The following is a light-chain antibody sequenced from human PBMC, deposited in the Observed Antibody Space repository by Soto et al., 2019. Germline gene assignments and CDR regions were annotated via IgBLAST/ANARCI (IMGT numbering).Light chain of an antibody. CDR2: AAS. Sequence: DIQLTKSPSFLSSSVGDRVTITVRASQGSSSYLAWYQQKPGKAPKLLIYAASTLQSGVPSRFSGSGSGTEFPLTLGSLQPEDFATYYCQQLNSYPPWTVGQGTKVEI. CDR1: QGSSSY. CDR3: QQLNSYPPWT. J-gene: IGKJ1*01. V-gene: IGKV1-9*01.